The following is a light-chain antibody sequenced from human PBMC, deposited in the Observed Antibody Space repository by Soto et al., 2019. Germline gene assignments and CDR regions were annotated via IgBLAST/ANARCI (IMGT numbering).Light chain of an antibody. Sequence: EIVLTQSPGTLSLSPGERATLSCRASQRVSSAYLAWYQHNPGQPPTLLIYAASSRVTGIPARFSGSGSGTDFTLTISRLEPEDFAVYYCQQYGSSSTWTFGQGTKVEIK. CDR2: AAS. CDR1: QRVSSAY. V-gene: IGKV3-20*01. J-gene: IGKJ1*01. CDR3: QQYGSSSTWT.